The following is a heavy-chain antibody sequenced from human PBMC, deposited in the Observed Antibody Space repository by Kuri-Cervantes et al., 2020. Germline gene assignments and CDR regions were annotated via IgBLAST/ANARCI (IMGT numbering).Heavy chain of an antibody. J-gene: IGHJ3*02. CDR3: ARDSAVAGTPHGTAFDI. CDR2: INHSGST. Sequence: SETLSLTCAVYGGSFSDYSWNWIRQPPGKGLEWIGEINHSGSTNYNPSLKSRVTISVDTSKNQFSLKLSSVTAADTAEYYCARDSAVAGTPHGTAFDIWGQGTMVTVSS. D-gene: IGHD6-19*01. V-gene: IGHV4-34*01. CDR1: GGSFSDYS.